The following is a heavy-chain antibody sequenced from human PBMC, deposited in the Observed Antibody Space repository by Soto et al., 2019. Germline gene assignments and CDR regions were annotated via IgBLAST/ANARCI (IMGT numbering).Heavy chain of an antibody. CDR1: GFTFSSYG. Sequence: QVQLVESGGGVVQPGRSLRLSCAASGFTFSSYGMHWVRQAPGKGLEWVAVISYDGSNKYYADSVKGRFTISRDNSKNTLYLQMNSLRAEDTAVYYCAKEYIWGGYLSDWGQGTLVTVSS. CDR3: AKEYIWGGYLSD. D-gene: IGHD3-3*01. V-gene: IGHV3-30*18. CDR2: ISYDGSNK. J-gene: IGHJ4*02.